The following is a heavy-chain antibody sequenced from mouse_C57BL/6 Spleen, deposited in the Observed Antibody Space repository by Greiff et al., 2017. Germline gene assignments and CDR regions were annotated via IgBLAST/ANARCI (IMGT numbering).Heavy chain of an antibody. Sequence: VKLVESGAELVKSGASVKMSCKASGYTFTTYPIEWMKQNHGKSLEWIGNFHPYNDDTKYNEKFKGKATLTVEKSSSTVYLELSRLSSDDSAVYYCARREYYCSSSYFYAIDYWGQGTSVTVSS. D-gene: IGHD1-1*01. CDR1: GYTFTTYP. J-gene: IGHJ4*01. CDR2: FHPYNDDT. CDR3: ARREYYCSSSYFYAIDY. V-gene: IGHV1-47*01.